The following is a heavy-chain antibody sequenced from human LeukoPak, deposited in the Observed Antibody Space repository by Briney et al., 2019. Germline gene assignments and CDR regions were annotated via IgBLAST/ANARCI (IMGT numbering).Heavy chain of an antibody. CDR3: ARVVAAPPTYNWFDP. J-gene: IGHJ5*02. D-gene: IGHD2-15*01. CDR2: ISSSGSTI. V-gene: IGHV3-48*03. Sequence: GGSLRLSCAASGFTFSSYEMNWLRQAPGKGLEWVSYISSSGSTIYYADSMKGRFTISRDNAKNSLYLQMNSLRAEDAAIYYCARVVAAPPTYNWFDPWGQGTLVTVSS. CDR1: GFTFSSYE.